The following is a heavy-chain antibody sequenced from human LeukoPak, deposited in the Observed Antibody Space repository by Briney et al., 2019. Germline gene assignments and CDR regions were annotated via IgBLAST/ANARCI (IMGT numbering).Heavy chain of an antibody. CDR3: ARDRSGYYHLDY. J-gene: IGHJ4*02. CDR1: GFTFSSYG. V-gene: IGHV3-33*01. CDR2: IWYDGINK. Sequence: PGRSLRLSCAASGFTFSSYGMHWVRQAPGKGLEWVAFIWYDGINKYYADSVKGRFTISRDNSKNTLYLQMNSLRAEDTAVYYCARDRSGYYHLDYWGQGTLVTVSS. D-gene: IGHD3-22*01.